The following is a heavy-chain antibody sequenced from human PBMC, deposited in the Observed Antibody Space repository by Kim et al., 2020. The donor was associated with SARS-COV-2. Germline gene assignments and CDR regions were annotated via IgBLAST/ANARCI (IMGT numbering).Heavy chain of an antibody. D-gene: IGHD3-22*01. Sequence: SVRGGFTVSRDNAKNTLYLQMSGLTAEDTAVYYCAKVGDYESSGYYAYFSYWGQGTRVTVSS. V-gene: IGHV3-33*03. J-gene: IGHJ4*02. CDR3: AKVGDYESSGYYAYFSY.